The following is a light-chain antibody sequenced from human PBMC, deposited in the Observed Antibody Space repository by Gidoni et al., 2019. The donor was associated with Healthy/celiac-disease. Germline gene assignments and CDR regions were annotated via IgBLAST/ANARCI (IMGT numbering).Light chain of an antibody. CDR3: QQRSNWPIT. V-gene: IGKV3-11*01. CDR2: DAS. CDR1: QSVSRY. Sequence: EIVLTQSPATLSLSPGERATLSCRASQSVSRYLAWYQQKHGQAPMLLIYDASNRATGIPARFSGSGSGTDVTLTISSLEPEDFAVYYCQQRSNWPITFGQGTRLEIK. J-gene: IGKJ5*01.